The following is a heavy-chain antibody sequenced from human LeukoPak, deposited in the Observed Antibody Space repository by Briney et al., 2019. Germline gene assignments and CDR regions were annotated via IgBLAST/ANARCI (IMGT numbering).Heavy chain of an antibody. D-gene: IGHD3-10*01. Sequence: PSETLSLTCAVYGGSFSGYYWGWIRQPPGKGLEWIGNIYYSGSTYYSPSLKSRVTISVDTSKNQFSLNLTSVTAADTAVYYCARLRSGITMVRGVIPQYYYYYMDVWGKGTTVTISS. CDR2: IYYSGST. J-gene: IGHJ6*03. CDR1: GGSFSGYY. V-gene: IGHV4-34*01. CDR3: ARLRSGITMVRGVIPQYYYYYMDV.